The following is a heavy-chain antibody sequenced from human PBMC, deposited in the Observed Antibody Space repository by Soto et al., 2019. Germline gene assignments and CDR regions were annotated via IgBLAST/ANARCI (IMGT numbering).Heavy chain of an antibody. D-gene: IGHD3-16*01. Sequence: SETLSLTCTVSGGSINSGDYYWRWIRQPPGKGLDWIGCIYYSGSTFYNPSLKSRVTISLDTSKIQYPLKLSSVTAAERVAYYCVREGGENWFDPWGQGTLVTVSS. CDR2: IYYSGST. CDR3: VREGGENWFDP. V-gene: IGHV4-30-4*01. CDR1: GGSINSGDYY. J-gene: IGHJ5*02.